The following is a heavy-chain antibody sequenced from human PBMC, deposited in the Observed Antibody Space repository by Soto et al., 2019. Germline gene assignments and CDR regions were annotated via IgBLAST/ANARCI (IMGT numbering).Heavy chain of an antibody. CDR1: GFTFSSYA. Sequence: PGGSLRLSCAASGFTFSSYAMSWVRQAPGKGLEWASAIGGSGGSTYYADSVKGRFTISRDNSKNTLFLQMNSLRAEDMAVYYCAKDPYYYDTSEMDVWGQGTTVTVSS. J-gene: IGHJ6*02. CDR3: AKDPYYYDTSEMDV. D-gene: IGHD3-22*01. CDR2: IGGSGGST. V-gene: IGHV3-23*01.